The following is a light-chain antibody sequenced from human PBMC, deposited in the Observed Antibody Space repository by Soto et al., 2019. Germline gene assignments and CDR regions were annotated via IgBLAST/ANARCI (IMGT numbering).Light chain of an antibody. CDR1: QSVSSN. J-gene: IGKJ1*01. Sequence: EIVLTQSPATLSLSPGERATLSCRASQSVSSNLAWYQQKPGRSPRLLIYGASTRAIGIPARFSGSGSGTEFTLTISSLQSEDFAVYYCLQYNNWWTFGQGTKVDI. CDR2: GAS. CDR3: LQYNNWWT. V-gene: IGKV3-15*01.